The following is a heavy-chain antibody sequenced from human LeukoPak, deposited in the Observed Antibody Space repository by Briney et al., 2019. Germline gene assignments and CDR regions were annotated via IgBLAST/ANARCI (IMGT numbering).Heavy chain of an antibody. D-gene: IGHD6-6*01. CDR3: ARDWDIFYSSSSPYNWFDP. CDR2: INPSGGST. J-gene: IGHJ5*02. V-gene: IGHV1-46*01. CDR1: GYTFTSYY. Sequence: ASVKVSCKASGYTFTSYYMHWVRQAPGQGLEWMGIINPSGGSTSYAQKFQGRVTTTRDTSTSTVYMELSSLRSEDTAVYYCARDWDIFYSSSSPYNWFDPWGQGTLVTVSS.